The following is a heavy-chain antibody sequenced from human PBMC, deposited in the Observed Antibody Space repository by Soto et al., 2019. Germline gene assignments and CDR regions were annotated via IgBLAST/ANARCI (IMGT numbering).Heavy chain of an antibody. Sequence: SVKVSCKASGFTFTSSAVQWVRQTRGQRLEWIGWIVVGSGNTNYAQKFQERVTITRDMSTSTAYMELSSLRSEDTAVYYCAADIVVVPAATSDYGMDVWGQGTTVTSP. CDR3: AADIVVVPAATSDYGMDV. J-gene: IGHJ6*02. CDR1: GFTFTSSA. CDR2: IVVGSGNT. D-gene: IGHD2-2*01. V-gene: IGHV1-58*01.